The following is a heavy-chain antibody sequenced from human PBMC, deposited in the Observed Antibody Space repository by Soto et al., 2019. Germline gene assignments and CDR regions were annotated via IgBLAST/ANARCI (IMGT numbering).Heavy chain of an antibody. CDR1: GHTFTSYG. D-gene: IGHD1-26*01. Sequence: ASVTVSCQAAGHTFTSYGISWVRQAPGQGLEWMGWISAYNGNTNYAQKLQGRVTMTTDTSTSTAYMELRSLRSDDTAVYYCARDGGSYSKNWFDPWGQGTLVTVSS. CDR2: ISAYNGNT. CDR3: ARDGGSYSKNWFDP. V-gene: IGHV1-18*01. J-gene: IGHJ5*02.